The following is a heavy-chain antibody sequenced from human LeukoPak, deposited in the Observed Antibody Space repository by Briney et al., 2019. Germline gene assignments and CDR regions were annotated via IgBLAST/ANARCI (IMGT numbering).Heavy chain of an antibody. CDR1: GFTFISYA. CDR2: ISGTGGST. D-gene: IGHD1-1*01. J-gene: IGHJ4*02. CDR3: ARGAGTSYFDY. V-gene: IGHV3-23*01. Sequence: GGSLRLSCAASGFTFISYAMNWVRQAPGKGLEWVSIISGTGGSTYYADSVKGRFTISRDNSKNTLCLQMNSLRAEDTAVYYCARGAGTSYFDYWGQGTLVTVSS.